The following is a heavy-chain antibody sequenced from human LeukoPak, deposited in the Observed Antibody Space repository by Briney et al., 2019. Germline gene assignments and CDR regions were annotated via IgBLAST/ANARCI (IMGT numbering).Heavy chain of an antibody. V-gene: IGHV3-7*01. Sequence: GGSLRLSCAATGFTFSSYWMSWVRLAPGRGLEWLANIRPDGSDKYYVDSVRGRFTISRDNGKNLVYLEMNSLRVEDTAVYYCSGRDSSRNPWAYWGQGTLVSVSS. J-gene: IGHJ4*02. CDR2: IRPDGSDK. D-gene: IGHD2-2*01. CDR3: SGRDSSRNPWAY. CDR1: GFTFSSYW.